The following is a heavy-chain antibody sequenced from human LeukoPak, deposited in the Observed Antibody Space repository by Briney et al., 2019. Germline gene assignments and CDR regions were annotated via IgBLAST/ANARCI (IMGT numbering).Heavy chain of an antibody. V-gene: IGHV4-38-2*02. CDR2: IYHSGST. CDR3: ARDGGVTYYYFYYYMDV. CDR1: GFTFSSYE. J-gene: IGHJ6*03. Sequence: GSLRLSCAASGFTFSSYEMNWVRQAPGKGLEWIGSIYHSGSTYYNPSLKSRVIISVDTSKNQFSLKLSSVTAADTAVYYCARDGGVTYYYFYYYMDVWGKGTTVTVSS. D-gene: IGHD3-16*01.